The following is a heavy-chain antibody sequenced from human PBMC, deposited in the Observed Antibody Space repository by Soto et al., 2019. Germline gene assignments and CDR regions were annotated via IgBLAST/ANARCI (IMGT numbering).Heavy chain of an antibody. V-gene: IGHV4-59*01. CDR3: ARGLESNWIDP. CDR1: GGSITRYY. D-gene: IGHD3-16*01. CDR2: IYYSGST. Sequence: SETLSLTCTVSGGSITRYYWSWIRQPPGKGLEWIGYIYYSGSTNYNPSLKSRVTISVDTSKNQFSLKLSSVTAADTAVYYSARGLESNWIDPWGQGTLVTVSS. J-gene: IGHJ5*02.